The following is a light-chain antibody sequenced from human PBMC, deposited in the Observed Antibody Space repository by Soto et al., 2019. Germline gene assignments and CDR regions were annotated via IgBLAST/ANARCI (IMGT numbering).Light chain of an antibody. J-gene: IGKJ2*02. CDR1: QSISSW. CDR3: QQYKSYSQCP. CDR2: DAS. Sequence: DIQMTQSPSTLSASVGDRVTITCRASQSISSWLAWYQQKPGKAPNLLIYDASSLESGVSSRFSGSGSGTEFTLTISSLQPDDFATCYCQQYKSYSQCPLGQGTKLEIK. V-gene: IGKV1-5*01.